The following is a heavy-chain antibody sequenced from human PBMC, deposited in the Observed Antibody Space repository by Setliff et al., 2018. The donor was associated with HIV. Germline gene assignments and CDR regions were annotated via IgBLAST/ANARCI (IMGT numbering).Heavy chain of an antibody. CDR1: GGSMSSGSYS. CDR2: VYVGGTV. D-gene: IGHD3-3*01. CDR3: ARGRTIGVSAVFFDP. V-gene: IGHV4-61*09. Sequence: SETLSLACTVSGGSMSSGSYSWTWLRQPAGKEPELIGHVYVGGTVIYNPSLASRLTISIVPSKNQFSLDLRSVTAADTAKYYCARGRTIGVSAVFFDPWGQGTPVTVSS. J-gene: IGHJ5*02.